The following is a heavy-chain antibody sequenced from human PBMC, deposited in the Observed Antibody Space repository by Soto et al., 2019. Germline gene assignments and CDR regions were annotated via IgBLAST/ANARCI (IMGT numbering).Heavy chain of an antibody. V-gene: IGHV1-69*13. Sequence: SVKVSCKASGGTFSSYAISWVRQAPGQGLEWMGGIIPIFGTANYAQKFQGRVTITADESTSTAYMELSSLRSEDTAVYYCARDLRFLEWFRSPNYYYYYGMDVWGQGTTVTVSS. D-gene: IGHD3-3*01. CDR1: GGTFSSYA. J-gene: IGHJ6*02. CDR2: IIPIFGTA. CDR3: ARDLRFLEWFRSPNYYYYYGMDV.